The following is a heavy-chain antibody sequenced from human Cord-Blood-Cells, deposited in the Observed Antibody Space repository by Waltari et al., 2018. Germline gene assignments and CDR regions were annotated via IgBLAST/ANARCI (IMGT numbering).Heavy chain of an antibody. CDR1: GYTFTSYD. Sequence: ASGYTFTSYDINWVRQATGQGLEWMGWMNPNSGNTGYAQKFQGRVTMTRNTSISTAYMELSSLRSEDTAVYYCARGGYSGSLYPFDYWGQGTLVTVSS. J-gene: IGHJ4*02. D-gene: IGHD1-26*01. CDR3: ARGGYSGSLYPFDY. CDR2: MNPNSGNT. V-gene: IGHV1-8*01.